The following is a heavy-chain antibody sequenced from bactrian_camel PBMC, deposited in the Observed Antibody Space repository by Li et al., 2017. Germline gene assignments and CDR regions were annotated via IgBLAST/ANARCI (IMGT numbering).Heavy chain of an antibody. V-gene: IGHV3S31*01. J-gene: IGHJ4*01. CDR2: INDAGST. D-gene: IGHD6*01. CDR1: GFTFSNYP. CDR3: ANFGRGGSAY. Sequence: DVQLVESGGGLVQPGGSLSLSCAASGFTFSNYPLTWIRQTPGKELEWVSTINDAGSTYYLDSVKGRFAISRDNAKNTLYLQLNSLKTEDTAMYYCANFGRGGSAYWGQGTQVTVS.